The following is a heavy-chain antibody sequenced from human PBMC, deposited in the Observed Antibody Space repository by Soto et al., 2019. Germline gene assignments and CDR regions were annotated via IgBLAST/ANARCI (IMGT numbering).Heavy chain of an antibody. D-gene: IGHD4-17*01. CDR3: AKAKSTGEYSYYRYMDV. CDR2: ISWDSGQL. J-gene: IGHJ6*03. CDR1: GFNFENYA. Sequence: EVLLVESGGGLVQPDRPLRLSCEASGFNFENYAMHWVRQAPGKGLEWVSAISWDSGQLDYAGSVRGRFTISRDNGKNSLYLEMNSLRADDTALYFCAKAKSTGEYSYYRYMDVWGRGTTVIVSS. V-gene: IGHV3-9*01.